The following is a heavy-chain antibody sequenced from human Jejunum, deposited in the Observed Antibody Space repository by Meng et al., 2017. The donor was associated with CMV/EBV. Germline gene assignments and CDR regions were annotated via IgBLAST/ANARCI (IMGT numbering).Heavy chain of an antibody. D-gene: IGHD5-18*01. CDR1: GFTIDISE. Sequence: SGFTIDISEMTWVRQAPGRGLEWVSLITSDGNTKYYADSVEGRFTISRDNAKNSLLLQMSNLRAEDTAVYYCVRHLLNRYTNIDYWGQGTLVTVSS. V-gene: IGHV3-48*03. CDR2: ITSDGNTK. CDR3: VRHLLNRYTNIDY. J-gene: IGHJ4*02.